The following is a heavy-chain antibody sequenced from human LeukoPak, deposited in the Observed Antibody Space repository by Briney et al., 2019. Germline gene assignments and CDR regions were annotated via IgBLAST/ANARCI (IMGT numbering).Heavy chain of an antibody. CDR1: GFTFSRFP. V-gene: IGHV3-30*04. D-gene: IGHD6-13*01. J-gene: IGHJ6*02. CDR2: PSNEGRNK. CDR3: ARDVGSSSWAPSDYYYGMDV. Sequence: GGSLRSSCPAPGFTFSRFPLHWVRQAPGMGRGWVAVPSNEGRNKDYADSVKGRFTISRDNSKNTLYLQMNSLRAEDTAVYYCARDVGSSSWAPSDYYYGMDVWGQGTTVTVSS.